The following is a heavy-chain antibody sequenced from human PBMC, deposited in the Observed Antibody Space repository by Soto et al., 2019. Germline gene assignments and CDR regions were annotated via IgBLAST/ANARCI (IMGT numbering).Heavy chain of an antibody. CDR3: RSSSRYSTDV. CDR1: GGSITSNFY. V-gene: IGHV4-39*01. CDR2: IYGTGNT. Sequence: QLQLQESGPGLVKPSETLCLSCTVSGGSITSNFYWGWIRQPPGKGLEWIGSIYGTGNTYYNPSLKGRVTISADTSKNQFSLNLISVTAADTAVYYCRSSSRYSTDVWGQGATVTVSS. D-gene: IGHD6-13*01. J-gene: IGHJ6*02.